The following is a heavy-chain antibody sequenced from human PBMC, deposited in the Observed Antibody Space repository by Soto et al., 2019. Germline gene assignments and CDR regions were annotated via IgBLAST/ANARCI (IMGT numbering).Heavy chain of an antibody. J-gene: IGHJ4*02. CDR3: AASSSVAAAGYFKC. CDR2: ISPLFSTT. CDR1: GDLFNNYA. Sequence: QVQLVQSGAEVKETGSSVQVSCKATGDLFNNYAFNWVRQAPGQELEWMGRISPLFSTTNYAQKFQGRVTICADELTTIVYLAVSNLESEDTAMYYCAASSSVAAAGYFKCWGQGTLVTVSP. D-gene: IGHD6-13*01. V-gene: IGHV1-69*01.